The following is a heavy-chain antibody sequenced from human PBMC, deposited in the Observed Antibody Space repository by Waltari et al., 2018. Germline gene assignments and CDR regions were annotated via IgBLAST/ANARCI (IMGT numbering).Heavy chain of an antibody. Sequence: HVQLVQSGAEVKKPGSSVKVSCTASGGSFGGYPISWVRQAPGQGLEWMGGIIPMFCIPDYSQKFQDRLTISADESANTAYMELSSLRSEDTAVYYCARHELGISQYYYNMYVWGQGSTVTVSS. CDR2: IIPMFCIP. J-gene: IGHJ6*03. CDR3: ARHELGISQYYYNMYV. D-gene: IGHD3-10*01. CDR1: GGSFGGYP. V-gene: IGHV1-69*12.